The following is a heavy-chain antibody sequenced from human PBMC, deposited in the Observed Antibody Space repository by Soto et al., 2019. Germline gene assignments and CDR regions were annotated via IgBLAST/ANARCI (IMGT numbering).Heavy chain of an antibody. CDR1: GGSFSRYA. V-gene: IGHV1-69*01. Sequence: QVQLVQSGAEVKKPGSSVKLSCKASGGSFSRYAVSWVRRAPGQGLEWMGGIIPMFGAPNYAQKFQGRVTITADESTRTVYMKLSSLRSEDTAVYYCARRDGYNSDHYYGMDVWGQGTTVTVSS. CDR3: ARRDGYNSDHYYGMDV. D-gene: IGHD5-12*01. J-gene: IGHJ6*02. CDR2: IIPMFGAP.